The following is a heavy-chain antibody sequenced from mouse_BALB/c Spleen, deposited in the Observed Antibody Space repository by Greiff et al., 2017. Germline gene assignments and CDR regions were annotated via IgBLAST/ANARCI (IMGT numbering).Heavy chain of an antibody. CDR1: GYTFTDYN. D-gene: IGHD1-1*01. CDR2: IYPYNGGT. V-gene: IGHV1S29*02. CDR3: ARDYYGSGYFDV. Sequence: EVMLVESGPELVKPGASVKISCKASGYTFTDYNMHWVKQSHGKSLEWIGYIYPYNGGTGYNQKFKSKATLTVDNSSSTAYMELRSLTSEDSAVYYCARDYYGSGYFDVWGAGTTVTVSS. J-gene: IGHJ1*01.